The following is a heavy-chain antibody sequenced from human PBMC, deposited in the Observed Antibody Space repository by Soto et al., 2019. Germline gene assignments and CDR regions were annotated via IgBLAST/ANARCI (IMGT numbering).Heavy chain of an antibody. CDR3: ARAWDF. CDR1: GVSVSRDYQ. CDR2: ISYSGSP. J-gene: IGHJ1*01. V-gene: IGHV4-30-4*01. D-gene: IGHD1-26*01. Sequence: SETLSLTCTVSGVSVSRDYQWIWIRQPPGKGLEWIGHISYSGSPYYHPSLRSRLSISVDTSKNQFSLKVKSVTAADTAVYYCARAWDFWGQGTLVTVS.